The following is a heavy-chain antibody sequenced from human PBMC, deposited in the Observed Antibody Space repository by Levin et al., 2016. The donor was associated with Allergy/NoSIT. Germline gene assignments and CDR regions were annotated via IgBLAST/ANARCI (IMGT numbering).Heavy chain of an antibody. D-gene: IGHD3-3*01. CDR1: GFTFSGYY. CDR3: AIFGVVTPNYYYYGMDV. J-gene: IGHJ6*02. CDR2: ISSSGSTI. Sequence: GESLKISCAASGFTFSGYYMSWIRQAPGKGLEWVSYISSSGSTIYYADSVKGRFTISRDNAKNSLYLQMNSLRAEDTAVYYCAIFGVVTPNYYYYGMDVWGQGTTVTVSS. V-gene: IGHV3-11*01.